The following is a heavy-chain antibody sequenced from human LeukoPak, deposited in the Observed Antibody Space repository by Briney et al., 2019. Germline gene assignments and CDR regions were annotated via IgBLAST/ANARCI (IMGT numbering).Heavy chain of an antibody. Sequence: SETLSLTCTVSGYSISSGYYWGWIRQPPGKELEWIGSIFRSGTTYYNPSLKSRVTISVDMSKNQFSLRLSSVTAADTAVYFCAKSIASAGTNSCYYMDVWGTGTTVTVSS. CDR2: IFRSGTT. J-gene: IGHJ6*03. D-gene: IGHD6-13*01. CDR3: AKSIASAGTNSCYYMDV. V-gene: IGHV4-38-2*02. CDR1: GYSISSGYY.